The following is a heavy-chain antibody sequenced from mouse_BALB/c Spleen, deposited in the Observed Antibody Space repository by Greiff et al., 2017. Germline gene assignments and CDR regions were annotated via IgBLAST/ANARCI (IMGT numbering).Heavy chain of an antibody. CDR3: ARQGDYGTQFAY. CDR1: GYTFTDYN. J-gene: IGHJ3*01. Sequence: VQLQQSGPELVKPGASVKIPCKASGYTFTDYNMDWVKQSHGKSLEWIGDINPNNGGTIYNQKFKGKATLTVDKSSSTAYMELRSLTSEDTAVYYCARQGDYGTQFAYWGQGTLVTVSA. V-gene: IGHV1-18*01. D-gene: IGHD1-1*01. CDR2: INPNNGGT.